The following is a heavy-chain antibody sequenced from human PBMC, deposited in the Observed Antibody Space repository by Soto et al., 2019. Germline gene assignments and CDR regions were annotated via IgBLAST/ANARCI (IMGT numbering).Heavy chain of an antibody. J-gene: IGHJ2*01. CDR2: INHSGST. CDR1: GGSFSGYY. CDR3: ARGSEGDGYNYWYFDL. V-gene: IGHV4-34*01. Sequence: PSETLSLTRAVYGGSFSGYYWSWIRQPPGKGLEWIGEINHSGSTNYNPSLKSRVTISVDTSKNQFSLKLSSVTAADTAVYYCARGSEGDGYNYWYFDLWGRGTLVTVSS. D-gene: IGHD5-12*01.